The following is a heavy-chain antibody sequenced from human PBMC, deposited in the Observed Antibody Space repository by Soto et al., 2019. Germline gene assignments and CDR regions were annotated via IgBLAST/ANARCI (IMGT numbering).Heavy chain of an antibody. V-gene: IGHV4-39*01. CDR1: GGSISSSSYY. Sequence: PSETLSLTCTVSGGSISSSSYYWGWIRQPPGKGLEGIGSIYYSGSTYYNPSLKSRVTISVDTSKNQFSLKLSSVTAADTAVYYCARHGPPIYDFWSGYSGDYYYGMDVWGQGTTVTVS. CDR2: IYYSGST. J-gene: IGHJ6*02. CDR3: ARHGPPIYDFWSGYSGDYYYGMDV. D-gene: IGHD3-3*01.